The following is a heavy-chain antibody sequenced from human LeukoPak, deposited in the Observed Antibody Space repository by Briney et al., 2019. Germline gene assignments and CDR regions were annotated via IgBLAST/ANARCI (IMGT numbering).Heavy chain of an antibody. CDR3: ARDQYFTIFGVVQPNYFDY. D-gene: IGHD3-3*01. CDR1: GGSISSYY. J-gene: IGHJ4*02. V-gene: IGHV4-34*01. CDR2: INHSGST. Sequence: SETLSLTCTVSGGSISSYYWSWIRQPPGKGLGWIGEINHSGSTNYNPSLKSRVTISVDTSKNQFSLKLSSVTAADTAVYYCARDQYFTIFGVVQPNYFDYWGQGTLVTVSS.